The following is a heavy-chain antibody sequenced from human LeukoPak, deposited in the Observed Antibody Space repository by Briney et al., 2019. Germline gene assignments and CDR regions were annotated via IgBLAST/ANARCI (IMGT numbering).Heavy chain of an antibody. J-gene: IGHJ4*02. CDR2: ISSSDSTI. Sequence: GGSLRLSCAGSGFTFSDYYMSWMRQAPGKGLEWVSYISSSDSTIKYKDSVNGRFTISRDNAKNSLFLQMHSLRADDTAVYYCARADCSSTSCYELDYWGQGTLVTVSS. CDR1: GFTFSDYY. V-gene: IGHV3-11*04. D-gene: IGHD2-2*01. CDR3: ARADCSSTSCYELDY.